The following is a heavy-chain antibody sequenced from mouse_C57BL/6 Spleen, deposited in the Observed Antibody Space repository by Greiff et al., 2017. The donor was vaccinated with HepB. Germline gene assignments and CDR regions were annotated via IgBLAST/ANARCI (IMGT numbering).Heavy chain of an antibody. V-gene: IGHV5-4*03. D-gene: IGHD2-1*01. J-gene: IGHJ3*01. CDR1: GFTFSSYA. CDR3: ARGVYGNYGFFAY. Sequence: EVMLVESGGGLVKPGGSLKLSCAASGFTFSSYAMSWVRQTPEKRLEWVATISDGGSYTYYPDNVKGRFTISRDNAKNNLYLQMSHLKSEDTAMYYCARGVYGNYGFFAYCGQGTLVTVSA. CDR2: ISDGGSYT.